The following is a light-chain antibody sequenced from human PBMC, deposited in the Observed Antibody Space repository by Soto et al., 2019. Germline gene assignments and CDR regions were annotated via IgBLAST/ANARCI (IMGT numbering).Light chain of an antibody. V-gene: IGKV3-20*01. CDR2: GAS. CDR1: QSVSGSY. J-gene: IGKJ4*01. Sequence: EIVLTQSPGTLSLSPGERATLSCRASQSVSGSYLAWYQQKPGPAPRLLISGASSRATGIPDRFSGSGSGTDFTLTISRLEPEDFAVYYCQQDGGSPLTFGGGTKVELK. CDR3: QQDGGSPLT.